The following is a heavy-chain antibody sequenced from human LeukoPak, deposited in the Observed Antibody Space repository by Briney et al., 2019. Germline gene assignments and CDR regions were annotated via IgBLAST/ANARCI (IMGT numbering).Heavy chain of an antibody. Sequence: SETLSLTCTVSGGSISSSSYYWGWIRQPPGKGLEWIGSIYYSGSTYYNPSLKSRVTISVDTSKNQFSLKLSSVTAADTAVYYCARDKGPMGSSGWYPWDAFDIWGQGTMVTVSS. CDR1: GGSISSSSYY. CDR2: IYYSGST. D-gene: IGHD6-19*01. CDR3: ARDKGPMGSSGWYPWDAFDI. J-gene: IGHJ3*02. V-gene: IGHV4-39*02.